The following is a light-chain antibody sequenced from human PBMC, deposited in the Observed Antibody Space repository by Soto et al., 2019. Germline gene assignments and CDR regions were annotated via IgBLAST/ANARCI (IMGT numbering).Light chain of an antibody. J-gene: IGLJ1*01. V-gene: IGLV1-47*01. CDR3: AAWDDSLSGSYV. CDR2: RNN. CDR1: SSDVGGYNY. Sequence: QSVLTQPASVSGSPGQSITISCTGTSSDVGGYNYVSWYQQHPGKAPKLLIHRNNQRPSGVPDRFSGSKSGTSASLAISGLRSEDEADYYCAAWDDSLSGSYVFGTGTKVTVL.